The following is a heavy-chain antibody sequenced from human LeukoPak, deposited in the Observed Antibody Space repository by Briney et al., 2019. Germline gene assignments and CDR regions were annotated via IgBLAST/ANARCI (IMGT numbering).Heavy chain of an antibody. J-gene: IGHJ6*03. Sequence: PSQTLSLTGTVSGDSISSGNYYWSWIRQPAGRGLEWIGRIYSSGSTNYNPSLKSRVTISVDTSKNQFSLKLRSVTAADTAVYYCAREHDFWSGYVAYMDVWGKGTTVTVSS. D-gene: IGHD3-3*01. V-gene: IGHV4-61*02. CDR1: GDSISSGNYY. CDR3: AREHDFWSGYVAYMDV. CDR2: IYSSGST.